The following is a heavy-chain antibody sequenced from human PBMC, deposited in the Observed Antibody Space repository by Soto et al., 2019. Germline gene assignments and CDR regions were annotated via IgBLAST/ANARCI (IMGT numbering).Heavy chain of an antibody. Sequence: QLQLQESGPGLVKPSETLSLTCAVSGDSVSTGFYYWAWIRQPPGKGLEWIGTVYYTGSSYYNPYLKSPVSLHVDTSKNPFSLRLKSLTAADAAVYYCARHRGAARPDAFDIWGLGTMVPVSS. CDR3: ARHRGAARPDAFDI. V-gene: IGHV4-39*01. CDR1: GDSVSTGFYY. J-gene: IGHJ3*02. CDR2: VYYTGSS. D-gene: IGHD6-6*01.